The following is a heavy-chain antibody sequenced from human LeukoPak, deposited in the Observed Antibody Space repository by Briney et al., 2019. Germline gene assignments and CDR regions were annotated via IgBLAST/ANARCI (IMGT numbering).Heavy chain of an antibody. CDR1: GFTFSNYW. Sequence: GGSRRLSCAASGFTFSNYWMHWVRQVPGKGPEWVSHINGDGSDTGYADSVKGRFTISRDNRKNTVYLQMNSLRAEDTAVYYCARDQLSYCDGNCPWGQGTLVTVSS. D-gene: IGHD2-21*02. CDR3: ARDQLSYCDGNCP. J-gene: IGHJ5*02. CDR2: INGDGSDT. V-gene: IGHV3-74*01.